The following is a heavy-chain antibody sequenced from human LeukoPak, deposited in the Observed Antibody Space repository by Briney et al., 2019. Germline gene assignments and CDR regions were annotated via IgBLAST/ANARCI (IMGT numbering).Heavy chain of an antibody. CDR1: GFTFSSYW. Sequence: GGSLRLSCAASGFTFSSYWMSWVRQAPGKGLEWVANIKQDGSEKYYVDSVKGRFTISRDNAKNSLYLQMNSLRAEDTAVYYCARDISGIAVAGTSYYYYYMDVWGKGTTVTVSS. J-gene: IGHJ6*03. V-gene: IGHV3-7*01. D-gene: IGHD6-19*01. CDR3: ARDISGIAVAGTSYYYYYMDV. CDR2: IKQDGSEK.